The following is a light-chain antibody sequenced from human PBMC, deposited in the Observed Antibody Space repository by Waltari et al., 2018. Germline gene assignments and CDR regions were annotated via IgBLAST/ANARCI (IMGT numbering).Light chain of an antibody. V-gene: IGKV3-15*01. CDR1: QSVSSN. CDR2: GAS. Sequence: EIVMTQSPATLSVSPGERATPSCRASQSVSSNLTWYPQKPGQAPRLLIYGASTRATGVPARFSGSGSGTEFTLTISSLQSEDFAVYYCQQYNNWPALTFGGGTKVEIK. CDR3: QQYNNWPALT. J-gene: IGKJ4*01.